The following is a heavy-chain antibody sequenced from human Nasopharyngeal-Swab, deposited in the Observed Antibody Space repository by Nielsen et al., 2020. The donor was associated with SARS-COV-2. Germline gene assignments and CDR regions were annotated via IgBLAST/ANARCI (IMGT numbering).Heavy chain of an antibody. J-gene: IGHJ4*02. D-gene: IGHD4-17*01. CDR1: GFTVSSTY. CDR3: ARDAPAHYGAFY. Sequence: GGSLRLSCAVSGFTVSSTYMRWVRQAPGKGLEWVSVTALGGITHYADSVKGRFTISRDSSTNKLYLQMKSLRVEDTAVYYCARDAPAHYGAFYWGRGTLVTVSS. CDR2: TALGGIT. V-gene: IGHV3-53*01.